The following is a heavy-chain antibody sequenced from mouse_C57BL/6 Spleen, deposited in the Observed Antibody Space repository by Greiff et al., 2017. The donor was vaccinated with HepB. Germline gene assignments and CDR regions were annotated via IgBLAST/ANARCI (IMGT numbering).Heavy chain of an antibody. CDR2: INPYNGGT. Sequence: EVKLQESGPVLVKPGASVKMSCKASGYTFPDYYMNWVKQSHGKSLEWIGVINPYNGGTSYNQKFKGKATLTVDKTTSTAYMELNSLTSEDSAVYYCARGYSNYYFDYWGQGTTLTVSS. J-gene: IGHJ2*01. D-gene: IGHD2-5*01. V-gene: IGHV1-19*01. CDR3: ARGYSNYYFDY. CDR1: GYTFPDYY.